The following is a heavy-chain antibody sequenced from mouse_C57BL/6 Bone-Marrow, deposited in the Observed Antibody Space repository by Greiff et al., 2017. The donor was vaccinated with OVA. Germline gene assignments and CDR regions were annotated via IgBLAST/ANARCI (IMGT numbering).Heavy chain of an antibody. D-gene: IGHD1-1*01. CDR3: ARANYGSSYRYFDV. CDR2: ISYDGSN. CDR1: GYSITSGYY. V-gene: IGHV3-6*01. J-gene: IGHJ1*03. Sequence: EVQLVESGPGLVKPSQSLSLTCSVTGYSITSGYYWNWIRQFPGNKLEWMGYISYDGSNNYNPSLKNRISITRDTSKNQFFLKLNSVTTEDTATYYCARANYGSSYRYFDVWGTGTTVTVSS.